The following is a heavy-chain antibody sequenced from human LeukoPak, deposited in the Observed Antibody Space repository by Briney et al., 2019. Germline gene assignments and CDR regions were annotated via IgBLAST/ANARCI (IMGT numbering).Heavy chain of an antibody. CDR1: GGSISSGNYF. CDR2: IHYSGTI. D-gene: IGHD3-10*01. CDR3: ARAQKLAYYFVLGNYPLDY. V-gene: IGHV4-31*03. Sequence: SETLSLTCTVSGGSISSGNYFWSWIRQHPGTGPEWIGYIHYSGTIYYYPSLKSRVTISVDTSKNQFSLNLTSVTAADTAVYYCARAQKLAYYFVLGNYPLDYWGQGTLVTVSS. J-gene: IGHJ4*02.